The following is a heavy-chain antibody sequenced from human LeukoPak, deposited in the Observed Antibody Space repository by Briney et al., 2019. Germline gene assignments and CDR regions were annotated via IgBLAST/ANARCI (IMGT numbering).Heavy chain of an antibody. CDR2: IYYSGST. V-gene: IGHV4-30-4*08. J-gene: IGHJ4*02. Sequence: PSQTLSLTCTGSGGSISSGDYFWTWIRQPPGQCLEYIGYIYYSGSTYYNPSLKSRVTISLDTSKNQFSLKLSSVTAADTAVFYCARQVWSGYPYFDYWGQGALVTVSS. CDR1: GGSISSGDYF. CDR3: ARQVWSGYPYFDY. D-gene: IGHD3-3*01.